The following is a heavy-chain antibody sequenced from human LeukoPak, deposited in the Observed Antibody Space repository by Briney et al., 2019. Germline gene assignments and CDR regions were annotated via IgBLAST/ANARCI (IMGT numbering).Heavy chain of an antibody. D-gene: IGHD3-22*01. CDR2: IIPILGIA. Sequence: SVKVSCKASGGTFSSYTISCVRQAPGQGLEWMGRIIPILGIANYAQKFQGRVTITADKSTSTAYMELSSLRSEDMAVYYCARDPRIKDHSSGYDDYWGQGTLVTVSS. CDR3: ARDPRIKDHSSGYDDY. V-gene: IGHV1-69*04. J-gene: IGHJ4*02. CDR1: GGTFSSYT.